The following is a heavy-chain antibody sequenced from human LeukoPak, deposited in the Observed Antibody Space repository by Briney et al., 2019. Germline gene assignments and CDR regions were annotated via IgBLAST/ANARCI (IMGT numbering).Heavy chain of an antibody. CDR3: AGVIYYTSDAFDI. CDR2: INSDGSTT. V-gene: IGHV3-74*01. D-gene: IGHD3-22*01. CDR1: GFTFSSYW. Sequence: GGSLRLSCAASGFTFSSYWMHWVRQAPGKGPAWVSRINSDGSTTNYADSVKGRFTISRDNAKNTLYLQMNSLRVEDTAVYYCAGVIYYTSDAFDIWGQGTMVTVSS. J-gene: IGHJ3*02.